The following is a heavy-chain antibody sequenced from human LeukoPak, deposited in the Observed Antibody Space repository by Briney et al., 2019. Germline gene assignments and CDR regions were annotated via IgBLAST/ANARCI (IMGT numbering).Heavy chain of an antibody. CDR2: IYYSGST. CDR3: ARSPQYIAAAGGRWYFDL. D-gene: IGHD6-13*01. V-gene: IGHV4-61*01. CDR1: GYSISSGYY. Sequence: KPSETLSLTCAVSGYSISSGYYWSWIRQPPGKGLEWIGYIYYSGSTNYNPSLKSRVTISVDTSKNQFSLKLSSVTAADTAVYYCARSPQYIAAAGGRWYFDLWGRGTLVTVSS. J-gene: IGHJ2*01.